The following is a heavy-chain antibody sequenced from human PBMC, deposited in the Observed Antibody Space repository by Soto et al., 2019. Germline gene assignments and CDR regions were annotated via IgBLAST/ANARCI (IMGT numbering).Heavy chain of an antibody. V-gene: IGHV1-46*03. Sequence: QVQLVQSGAEVKKPGASVKVSCKASGYTFTTHYMHWVRQAPGQGLEWMGIINPSGGSSNYAQKFQGRLTMTRDTSTSTVYMELSSLRAEDTAVYYCTRVGLDAFDIWGQGTKVTVSS. CDR2: INPSGGSS. J-gene: IGHJ3*02. CDR3: TRVGLDAFDI. CDR1: GYTFTTHY. D-gene: IGHD6-25*01.